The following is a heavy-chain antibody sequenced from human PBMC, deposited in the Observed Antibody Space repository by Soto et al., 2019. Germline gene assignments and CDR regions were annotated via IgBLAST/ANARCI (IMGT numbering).Heavy chain of an antibody. CDR3: ARDQGYSGYADYGMDV. D-gene: IGHD5-12*01. Sequence: PSETLSLTCTVSGGSISSYYWSWIRQPPGKGLEWIGYIYYSGSTNYNPSLKSRVTISVDTSKNQFSLKLSSVTAADTAVYYCARDQGYSGYADYGMDVWGQGTKVTVSS. CDR1: GGSISSYY. CDR2: IYYSGST. J-gene: IGHJ6*02. V-gene: IGHV4-59*01.